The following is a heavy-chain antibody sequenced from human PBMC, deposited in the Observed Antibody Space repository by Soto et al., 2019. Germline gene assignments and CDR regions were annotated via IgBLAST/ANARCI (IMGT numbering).Heavy chain of an antibody. D-gene: IGHD3-3*01. CDR1: GFTFSSYA. CDR3: AKDLYYDFFYGSADY. V-gene: IGHV3-23*01. Sequence: PGGSLRLSCXASGFTFSSYAMSWVRQAPGKGLEWVSAISGSGGSTYYADSVKGRFTISRDNSKNTLYLQMNSLRAEDTAVYYCAKDLYYDFFYGSADYWGQGTLVTVSS. J-gene: IGHJ4*02. CDR2: ISGSGGST.